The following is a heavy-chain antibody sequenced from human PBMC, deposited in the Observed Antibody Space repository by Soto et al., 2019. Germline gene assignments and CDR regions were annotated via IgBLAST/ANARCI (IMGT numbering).Heavy chain of an antibody. CDR1: GGSISSGDYY. D-gene: IGHD2-8*01. V-gene: IGHV4-30-4*01. J-gene: IGHJ4*02. CDR2: ILYSGTT. Sequence: QVQLQESGPGLVKPSQTLSLTCTVSGGSISSGDYYWSWIRQPPGKGLEWIGYILYSGTTNYNPSLESRLTISVDTSKNPFSLKLTSVTAADTAVYYCARNGAVDYWGRGTLVTVSS. CDR3: ARNGAVDY.